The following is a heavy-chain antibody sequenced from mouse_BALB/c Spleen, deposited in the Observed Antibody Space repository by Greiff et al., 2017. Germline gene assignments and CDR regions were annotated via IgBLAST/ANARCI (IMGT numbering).Heavy chain of an antibody. CDR1: GYTFTSYW. Sequence: QVQLQQSGAELAKPGASVKMSCKASGYTFTSYWMHWVKQRPGQGLEWIGYINPSTGYTEYNQKFKDKATLTADKSSSTAYMQLSSLTSEDSAVYYCANGRRGYRYDIGEWYFDVWGAGTTVTVSS. CDR2: INPSTGYT. D-gene: IGHD2-14*01. J-gene: IGHJ1*01. V-gene: IGHV1-7*01. CDR3: ANGRRGYRYDIGEWYFDV.